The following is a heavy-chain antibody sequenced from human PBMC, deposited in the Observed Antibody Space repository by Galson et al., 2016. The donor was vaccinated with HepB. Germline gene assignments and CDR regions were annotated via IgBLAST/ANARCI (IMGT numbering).Heavy chain of an antibody. V-gene: IGHV1-18*01. CDR1: GYIFTTYG. J-gene: IGHJ1*01. D-gene: IGHD5-24*01. CDR3: ATDHYNSFEH. Sequence: SVKVSCKASGYIFTTYGISWVRQAPGQGLEWMGWVSPYHRTNYAQEVEDRVTMTTDTSTTTAYMELRNLRSDDTAVCYCATDHYNSFEHWGQGTLVTPSS. CDR2: VSPYHRT.